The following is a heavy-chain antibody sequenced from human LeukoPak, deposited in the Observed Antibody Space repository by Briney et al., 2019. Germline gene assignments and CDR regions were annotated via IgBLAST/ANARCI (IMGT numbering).Heavy chain of an antibody. Sequence: GGSLRLSCAASGFTFSSYAMSWVRQAPGKGLKWVSAISGSGGSTYYADSVKGRFTISRDNSKNTLYLQMNSLRAEDTAVYYCAKSIRGWNDAFDIWGQGTMVTVSS. CDR3: AKSIRGWNDAFDI. CDR1: GFTFSSYA. J-gene: IGHJ3*02. V-gene: IGHV3-23*01. D-gene: IGHD6-19*01. CDR2: ISGSGGST.